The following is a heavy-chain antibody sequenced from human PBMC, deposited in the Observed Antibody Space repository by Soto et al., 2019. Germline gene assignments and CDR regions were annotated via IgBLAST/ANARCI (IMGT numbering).Heavy chain of an antibody. CDR2: IYYSGST. D-gene: IGHD3-10*01. Sequence: PSETLSLICTVSGGSISSSSYYWGWIRQPPGKGLEWIGSIYYSGSTYYNPSLKSRVTISVDTSKNQFSLKLSSVTAADTAVYYCASITSTVIKFDYWGQGTLFTVSS. CDR3: ASITSTVIKFDY. V-gene: IGHV4-39*01. CDR1: GGSISSSSYY. J-gene: IGHJ4*02.